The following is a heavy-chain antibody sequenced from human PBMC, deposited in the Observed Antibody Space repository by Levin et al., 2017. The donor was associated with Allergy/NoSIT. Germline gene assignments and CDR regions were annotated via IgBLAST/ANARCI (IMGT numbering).Heavy chain of an antibody. CDR1: GFTFRTYP. D-gene: IGHD4/OR15-4a*01. V-gene: IGHV3-30*03. Sequence: GESLKISCAASGFTFRTYPMHWVRQAPGKGLEWVAVISADGNNEFYVDSVKGRFIISRDNSKNTLHLQMNSLRAEDTAVYYCTRGGVPMVTIDYWGQGTLVTVSS. CDR2: ISADGNNE. J-gene: IGHJ4*02. CDR3: TRGGVPMVTIDY.